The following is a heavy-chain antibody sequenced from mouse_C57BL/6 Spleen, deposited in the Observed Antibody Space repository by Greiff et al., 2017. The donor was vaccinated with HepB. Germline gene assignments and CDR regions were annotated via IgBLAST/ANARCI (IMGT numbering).Heavy chain of an antibody. CDR2: IDPSDSYT. CDR1: GYTFTSYW. CDR3: ARKGWVFDY. J-gene: IGHJ2*01. V-gene: IGHV1-69*01. Sequence: QVQLQQPGAELVMPGASVKLSCKASGYTFTSYWMHWVKQRPGQGLEWIGEIDPSDSYTNYNQKFKGKSTLTVDKSSSTAYMQLSSLTSEDSAVYYCARKGWVFDYWGQGTTLTVSS. D-gene: IGHD1-1*02.